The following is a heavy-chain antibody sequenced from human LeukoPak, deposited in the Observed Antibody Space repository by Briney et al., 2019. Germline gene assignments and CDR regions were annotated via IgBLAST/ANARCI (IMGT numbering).Heavy chain of an antibody. J-gene: IGHJ4*02. CDR2: ITGSDGST. CDR3: AKDRGRYYDSSGYYWGYYFDS. CDR1: GFTFSSYA. V-gene: IGHV3-23*01. Sequence: GGSLRLSCAASGFTFSSYAMSWVRQAPGKGLEWVSAITGSDGSTFYADSVKGRFTISRDNSMDTLYLQMSSLRAEDTAVYYCAKDRGRYYDSSGYYWGYYFDSWGQGILVTVST. D-gene: IGHD3-22*01.